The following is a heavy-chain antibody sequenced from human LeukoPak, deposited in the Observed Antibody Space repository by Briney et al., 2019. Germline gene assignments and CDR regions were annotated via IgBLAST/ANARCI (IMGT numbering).Heavy chain of an antibody. D-gene: IGHD3-3*01. J-gene: IGHJ4*02. V-gene: IGHV3-23*01. CDR1: GFTFSRFA. CDR2: ISGSGTST. Sequence: PGGSLRLSCAASGFTFSRFAMSWVRQAPGKGLEWVSSISGSGTSTYYADAVKGRFTISRDNSKNTLYLQMNSPRANDTAIYYCAKSGEVDIKIFVWGQGTRVTVSS. CDR3: AKSGEVDIKIFV.